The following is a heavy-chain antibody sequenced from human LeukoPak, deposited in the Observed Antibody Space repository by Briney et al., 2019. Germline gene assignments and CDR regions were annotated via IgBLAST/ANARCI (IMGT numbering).Heavy chain of an antibody. CDR1: GDSISSYY. V-gene: IGHV4-59*12. J-gene: IGHJ4*02. CDR2: IYHSGST. D-gene: IGHD1-26*01. Sequence: SETLSLTCTVSGDSISSYYWSWIRQPPGKGLEWIGYIYHSGSTNYNPSLKSRVTISLDTSKKHFSLKLSSVTAADTAVYYCAIETRTGEGYFDYWGQGTLVTVSS. CDR3: AIETRTGEGYFDY.